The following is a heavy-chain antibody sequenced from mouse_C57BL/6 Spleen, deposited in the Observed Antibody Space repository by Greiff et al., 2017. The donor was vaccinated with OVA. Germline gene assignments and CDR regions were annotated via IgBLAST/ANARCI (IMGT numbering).Heavy chain of an antibody. CDR2: ISSGSSTI. V-gene: IGHV5-17*01. CDR1: GFTFSDYG. D-gene: IGHD2-3*01. J-gene: IGHJ2*01. CDR3: ARGDGYYSYYFDY. Sequence: EVKLVESGGGLVKPGGSLKLSCAASGFTFSDYGMHWVRQAPEKGLEWVAYISSGSSTIYYAETVKGRFTISRDNAKTTLFLQMTSLRSEDTAMYYCARGDGYYSYYFDYWGQGTTLTVSS.